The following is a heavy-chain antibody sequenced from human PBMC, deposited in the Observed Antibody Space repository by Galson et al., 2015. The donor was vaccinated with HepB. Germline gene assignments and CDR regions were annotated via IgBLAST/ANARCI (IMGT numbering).Heavy chain of an antibody. J-gene: IGHJ4*02. CDR3: ARALSSSWYCAF. Sequence: SLRLSCAASGFMFSTYTMHWVRQAPGKGLEWVALMSDDGTHEIYADSVKGRFTISRDNSQNTLYLQMSSLRTEDTAVYYCARALSSSWYCAFWGQGTLVTVSS. D-gene: IGHD6-13*01. V-gene: IGHV3-30*03. CDR2: MSDDGTHE. CDR1: GFMFSTYT.